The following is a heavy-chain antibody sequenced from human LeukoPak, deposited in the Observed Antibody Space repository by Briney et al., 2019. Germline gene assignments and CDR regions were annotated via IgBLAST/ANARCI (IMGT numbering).Heavy chain of an antibody. Sequence: PGGSLRLSCTTSGFTFGDYTMSWFRQAPGKGLEWVGLIRNKAYGGTIEYAASVKGRFTISRDDSKSIAYLQMNSLRAEDTAVYYCARGSYDFWSGYSGFDPWGQGTLVTVSS. CDR1: GFTFGDYT. D-gene: IGHD3-3*01. CDR2: IRNKAYGGTI. V-gene: IGHV3-49*03. J-gene: IGHJ5*02. CDR3: ARGSYDFWSGYSGFDP.